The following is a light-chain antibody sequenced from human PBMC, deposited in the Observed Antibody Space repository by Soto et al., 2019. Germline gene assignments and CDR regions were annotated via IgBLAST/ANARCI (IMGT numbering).Light chain of an antibody. J-gene: IGKJ5*01. CDR2: AAS. Sequence: AIRMTQSPSSLSASTGDRFTITCRASQGISSYLAWYQQKPGKAPKPLIYAASTLQSGVPSRFSGSGSGTDFTLTISCLQSEDFATYYCQQHNSFSITFDQGTRLEI. V-gene: IGKV1-8*01. CDR3: QQHNSFSIT. CDR1: QGISSY.